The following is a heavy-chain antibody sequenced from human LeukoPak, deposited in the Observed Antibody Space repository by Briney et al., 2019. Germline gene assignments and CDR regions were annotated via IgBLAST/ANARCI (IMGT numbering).Heavy chain of an antibody. CDR2: ISHDSMII. J-gene: IGHJ4*02. CDR1: GFTFSSYA. D-gene: IGHD2-15*01. V-gene: IGHV3-48*01. CDR3: VRDNPRCCGVVPANIDDF. Sequence: GGSLRLSCAASGFTFSSYAMSWVRQAPGKGLEWISYISHDSMIIYYAESVRGRFTISRDNAKNSLYLQMHSLRAEDTAVYYCVRDNPRCCGVVPANIDDFWGQGTLVTVSS.